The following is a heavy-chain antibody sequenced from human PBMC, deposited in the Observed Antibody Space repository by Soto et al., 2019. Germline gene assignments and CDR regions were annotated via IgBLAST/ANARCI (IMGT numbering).Heavy chain of an antibody. V-gene: IGHV1-69*01. CDR2: IIPIFGTA. J-gene: IGHJ3*02. CDR3: AREGRSGCSQDVSRGDDAFDI. D-gene: IGHD2-15*01. CDR1: GGTFSSDS. Sequence: SVKVSGKTSGGTFSSDSISWVRQAPEQWRGWMGGIIPIFGTANYAQKFQGRVTITADESTRTAYMELSSLRSEETALYYCAREGRSGCSQDVSRGDDAFDIWGQ.